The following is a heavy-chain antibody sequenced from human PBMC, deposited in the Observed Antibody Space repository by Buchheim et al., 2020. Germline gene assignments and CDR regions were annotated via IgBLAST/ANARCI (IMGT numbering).Heavy chain of an antibody. V-gene: IGHV3-30*18. Sequence: QVQLVESGGGVVQPGRSLRLSCAASGFTFSSYGMHWVRQAPGKGLEWVAVISYDGSNKYYAASVKGRFTISRDNSKNTLYLQMNSLRAEDTAVYYCAKVSVADPLLGMDVWGQGTT. J-gene: IGHJ6*02. D-gene: IGHD2-15*01. CDR1: GFTFSSYG. CDR2: ISYDGSNK. CDR3: AKVSVADPLLGMDV.